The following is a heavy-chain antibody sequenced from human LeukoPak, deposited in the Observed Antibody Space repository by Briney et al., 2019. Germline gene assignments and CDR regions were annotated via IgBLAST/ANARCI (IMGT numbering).Heavy chain of an antibody. CDR2: IGSSSSTI. Sequence: GGSLRLSCAASGVTFSSYSKNWVRQAPGKGLEWVSYIGSSSSTIYYADSVKGRFTISRDNAKNSLYLQMNRLRAEDTAVYYWAREIGDSYYDSSGYLYWGQGTLVTVSS. J-gene: IGHJ4*02. CDR3: AREIGDSYYDSSGYLY. D-gene: IGHD3-22*01. CDR1: GVTFSSYS. V-gene: IGHV3-48*01.